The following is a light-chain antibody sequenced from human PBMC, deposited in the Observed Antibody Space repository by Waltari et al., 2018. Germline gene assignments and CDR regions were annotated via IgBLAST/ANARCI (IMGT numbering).Light chain of an antibody. J-gene: IGKJ2*01. CDR2: GAS. Sequence: EIVMTQSPATLSVSPGERATLSCRASQSVSSNLAWYQQKPGHAPRPLIYGASTRATGIPARFSGSGSGTEFTLTISSLQSEDFAVYYCQQYNNWPVYTFGQGTKLEIK. CDR1: QSVSSN. V-gene: IGKV3-15*01. CDR3: QQYNNWPVYT.